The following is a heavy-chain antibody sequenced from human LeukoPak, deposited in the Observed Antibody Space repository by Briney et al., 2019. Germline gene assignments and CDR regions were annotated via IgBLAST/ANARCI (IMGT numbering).Heavy chain of an antibody. V-gene: IGHV3-23*01. Sequence: GGSLRLSCAASGFTLSSYAMSWVRQAPGKGLEWVSAISGSGGSTYYADSVKGRFTISRDNSKNTLYLQMNSLRAEDTAVYYCAKWVEWSLYYYYMDVWGKGTTVTVSS. J-gene: IGHJ6*03. D-gene: IGHD1-26*01. CDR1: GFTLSSYA. CDR3: AKWVEWSLYYYYMDV. CDR2: ISGSGGST.